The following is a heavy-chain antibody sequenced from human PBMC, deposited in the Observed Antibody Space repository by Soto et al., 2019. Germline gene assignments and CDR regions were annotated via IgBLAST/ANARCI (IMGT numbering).Heavy chain of an antibody. Sequence: SLKVSCKASGGTFSTYTITWVRQAPGQGLEWMGRIIPIIGIINYAQKFQGRVTISADKFTGTAYMELTGLRSDDTAVYYCAGDPDSHYNDSHASSYPWGQGTLVTVSS. CDR2: IIPIIGII. D-gene: IGHD4-4*01. J-gene: IGHJ5*02. CDR1: GGTFSTYT. CDR3: AGDPDSHYNDSHASSYP. V-gene: IGHV1-69*04.